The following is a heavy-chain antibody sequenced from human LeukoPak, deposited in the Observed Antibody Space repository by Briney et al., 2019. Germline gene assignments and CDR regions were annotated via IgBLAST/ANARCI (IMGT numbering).Heavy chain of an antibody. D-gene: IGHD1-14*01. CDR2: IIPIFGTA. CDR1: GGTFSSYA. V-gene: IGHV1-69*05. Sequence: GASVKVSCKASGGTFSSYAISWVRQAPGQGLEWMGGIIPIFGTANYAQKLQGRVTMTTDTSTSTAYMELRSLRSDDTAVYYCARDLRSGLSELDYWGQGTLVTVSS. CDR3: ARDLRSGLSELDY. J-gene: IGHJ4*02.